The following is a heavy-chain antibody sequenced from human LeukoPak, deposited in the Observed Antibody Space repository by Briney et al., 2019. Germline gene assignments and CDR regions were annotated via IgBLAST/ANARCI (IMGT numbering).Heavy chain of an antibody. CDR2: INHSGST. D-gene: IGHD6-19*01. Sequence: SETLSLTCAVYGGSFSGYYWSWIRQPPGKGLEWIGEINHSGSTNYNPSLKSRVTISGDTSKNQFSLKLSSVTAADTAVYYCATKESSGWPYYYYMDVWGKGTTVTVSS. CDR1: GGSFSGYY. J-gene: IGHJ6*03. V-gene: IGHV4-34*01. CDR3: ATKESSGWPYYYYMDV.